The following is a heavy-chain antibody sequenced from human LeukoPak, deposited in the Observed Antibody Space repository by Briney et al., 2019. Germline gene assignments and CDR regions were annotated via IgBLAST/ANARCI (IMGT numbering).Heavy chain of an antibody. V-gene: IGHV4-59*01. CDR1: GGSISSYY. Sequence: SETLSLTCTVSGGSISSYYWSWIRQPPGKGLEWIGYIYYSGSTNYNPSLKSRVTISVDTSKNQFSLKLSSVTAADTAVYYCAREIMTMVRGATLRGNMDVWGKGTTVTVSS. CDR3: AREIMTMVRGATLRGNMDV. J-gene: IGHJ6*03. D-gene: IGHD3-10*01. CDR2: IYYSGST.